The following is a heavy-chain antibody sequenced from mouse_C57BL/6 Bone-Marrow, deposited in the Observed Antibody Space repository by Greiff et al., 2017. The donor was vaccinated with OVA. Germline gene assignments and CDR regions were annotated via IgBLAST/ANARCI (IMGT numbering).Heavy chain of an antibody. J-gene: IGHJ3*01. CDR1: GFTFSSYT. V-gene: IGHV5-9*01. CDR3: ARHDDYDGAWFAY. CDR2: ISGGGGNN. Sequence: EVQLVESGGGLVKPGGSLKLSCAASGFTFSSYTMSWVRQTPEKRLEWVATISGGGGNNYYPDSVQGRFTISRDNAKNTLYLQMSSLRSEDTALYYCARHDDYDGAWFAYWGQGTLVTVSA. D-gene: IGHD2-4*01.